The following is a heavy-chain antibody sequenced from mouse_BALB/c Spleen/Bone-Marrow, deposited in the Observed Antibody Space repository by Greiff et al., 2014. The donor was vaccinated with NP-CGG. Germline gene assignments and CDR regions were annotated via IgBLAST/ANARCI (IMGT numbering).Heavy chain of an antibody. CDR1: GCTFTDYN. V-gene: IGHV1S29*02. D-gene: IGHD1-2*01. Sequence: EVQLQQSGPELVKPGASVKISCKASGCTFTDYNMHWVGQSHGKSLEWIVYIYPHNGGNGYNQKFKNKATLTVDSSSSTAYMELRSLTSEDSAVYYCARSRGTTATTYYFDYWGQGTTLTVSS. J-gene: IGHJ2*01. CDR2: IYPHNGGN. CDR3: ARSRGTTATTYYFDY.